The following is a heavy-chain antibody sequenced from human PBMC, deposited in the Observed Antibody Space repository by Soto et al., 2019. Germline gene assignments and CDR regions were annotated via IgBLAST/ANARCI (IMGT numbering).Heavy chain of an antibody. V-gene: IGHV4-39*02. J-gene: IGHJ1*01. CDR2: VSYTRGT. Sequence: QLQLQESGPGLVKPSETLSLTCTVSGGSISSRSNYWGWIRQPPGKGLDWIGSVSYTRGTNYNPSLKPRIALSIDMTNNQFSLESSFVTAADTAVYYCAREAPPIRAHNPTEYLQQWRQGTLVNVSS. D-gene: IGHD1-26*01. CDR3: AREAPPIRAHNPTEYLQQ. CDR1: GGSISSRSNY.